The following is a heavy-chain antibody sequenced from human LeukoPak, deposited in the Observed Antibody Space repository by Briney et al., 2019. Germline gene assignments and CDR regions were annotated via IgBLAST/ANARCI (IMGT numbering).Heavy chain of an antibody. J-gene: IGHJ4*02. CDR2: INHSGST. Sequence: SETLSITCAVYGGSFSGYYWSWIRQPPGKGLEWIGEINHSGSTNYNPSLKSRVTISVDTSKNQFSLKLSSVTAADTAVYYCARRYYGSGSYYHYWGQGTLVTVSS. D-gene: IGHD3-10*01. V-gene: IGHV4-34*01. CDR3: ARRYYGSGSYYHY. CDR1: GGSFSGYY.